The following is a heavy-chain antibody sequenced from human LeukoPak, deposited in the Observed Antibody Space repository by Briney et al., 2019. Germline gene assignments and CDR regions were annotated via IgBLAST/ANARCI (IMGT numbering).Heavy chain of an antibody. J-gene: IGHJ4*02. D-gene: IGHD2-8*01. CDR2: INPNSGGT. V-gene: IGHV1-2*02. CDR3: ATSYCTNGVRYRWKN. Sequence: ASVKVSCKASGYTFTGYYMHWVRQAPGQGLEWMGWINPNSGGTNYAQKFQGRVTMTRDTSISTAYMELSRLRSDDTAVYYCATSYCTNGVRYRWKNWGQGTLVTVSS. CDR1: GYTFTGYY.